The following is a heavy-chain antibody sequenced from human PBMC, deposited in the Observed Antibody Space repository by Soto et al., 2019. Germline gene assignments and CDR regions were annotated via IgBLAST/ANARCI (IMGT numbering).Heavy chain of an antibody. V-gene: IGHV1-69*13. CDR3: ARGAGYCSGGSCYSEEGYYGMDV. D-gene: IGHD2-15*01. CDR2: IIPIFGTA. Sequence: ASVKVSCKASGGTFSSYAISWVRQAPGQGLEWMGGIIPIFGTANYAQKFQGRVTITADESTSTAYMELSSLRSEDTAVYYCARGAGYCSGGSCYSEEGYYGMDVWGQGTTVAVS. CDR1: GGTFSSYA. J-gene: IGHJ6*02.